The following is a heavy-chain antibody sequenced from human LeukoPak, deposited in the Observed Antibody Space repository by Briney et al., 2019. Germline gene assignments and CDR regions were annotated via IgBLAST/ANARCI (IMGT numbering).Heavy chain of an antibody. CDR3: AKHLALVGATTTYDY. CDR1: GFTFSSYG. V-gene: IGHV3-23*01. D-gene: IGHD1-26*01. J-gene: IGHJ4*02. CDR2: IRGSGDST. Sequence: GGSLRLSCAASGFTFSSYGMSWVRQAPGKGLEWVSGIRGSGDSTYYADSVKGRFTISRDNSKNTLYLQMNSLRAEDTAVYYCAKHLALVGATTTYDYWGQGTLVIVSS.